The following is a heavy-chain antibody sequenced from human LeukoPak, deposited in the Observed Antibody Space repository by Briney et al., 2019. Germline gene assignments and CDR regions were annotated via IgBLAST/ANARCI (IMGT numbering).Heavy chain of an antibody. CDR3: AGNLNSGYDRVYYGMDV. Sequence: AGGSLRLSCAASGFTFSDYYMSWIRQAPGKGLEWVSYISSSGSTIYYADSVKGRFTISRDNAKNSLYLQMNSLRAEDTAVYYCAGNLNSGYDRVYYGMDVWGQGTTVTVSS. V-gene: IGHV3-11*01. D-gene: IGHD5-12*01. J-gene: IGHJ6*02. CDR2: ISSSGSTI. CDR1: GFTFSDYY.